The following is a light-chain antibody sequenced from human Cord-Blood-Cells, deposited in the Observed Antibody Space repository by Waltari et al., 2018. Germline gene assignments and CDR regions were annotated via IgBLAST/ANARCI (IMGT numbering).Light chain of an antibody. J-gene: IGLJ1*01. CDR3: CSYAGSSTYV. CDR1: SSDVGRYNL. V-gene: IGLV2-23*01. Sequence: HSALTQPAHVSGSPGQSIPIPCPGTSSDVGRYNLVSWYQQHPGKAPKLMIYEGSKRPSGVSNRFSGSKSGNTASLTISGLQAEDEADYYCCSYAGSSTYVFGTGTKVTVL. CDR2: EGS.